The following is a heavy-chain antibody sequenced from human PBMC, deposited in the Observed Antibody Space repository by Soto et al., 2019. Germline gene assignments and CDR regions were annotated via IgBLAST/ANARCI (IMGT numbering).Heavy chain of an antibody. Sequence: QVQLQESGPGLVKPSETLSLTCTVSGDSVSSPRYFWSWIRQPPGKGLEWIGYIYYSETTNYNPSLKSRIPMSVDTSKNQFSLKLGSVTAADTAVYYCARHSGGGGYSDYWGQGTLVTVSS. CDR1: GDSVSSPRYF. CDR2: IYYSETT. D-gene: IGHD3-16*01. J-gene: IGHJ4*02. V-gene: IGHV4-61*01. CDR3: ARHSGGGGYSDY.